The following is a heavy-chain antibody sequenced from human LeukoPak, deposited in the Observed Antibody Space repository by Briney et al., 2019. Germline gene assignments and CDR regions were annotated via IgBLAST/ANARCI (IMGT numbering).Heavy chain of an antibody. J-gene: IGHJ4*02. CDR3: ARAGGSGYYTYFDY. V-gene: IGHV3-21*01. Sequence: PGGSLRLSCAASGFTFSSYSMNWVRQAPGKGLEWVSFISSSSSYIYYADSVKGRFTISRDNAKNSLYLQMNSLRAEDTAAYYCARAGGSGYYTYFDYWGQGTLVTVSS. CDR1: GFTFSSYS. D-gene: IGHD3-3*01. CDR2: ISSSSSYI.